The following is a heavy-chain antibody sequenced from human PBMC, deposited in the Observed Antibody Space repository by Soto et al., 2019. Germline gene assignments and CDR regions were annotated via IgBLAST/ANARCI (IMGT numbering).Heavy chain of an antibody. Sequence: SETLSLTCTVSGGSISSGGYYWSWIRQHPGKGLEWIGYIYYSGSTYYNPSLKSRVTISVDTSKNQFSLKLSSVTAAGTAVYYCGAFRSGYYQTDAFDIWGQGTMVTVSS. CDR2: IYYSGST. D-gene: IGHD3-22*01. J-gene: IGHJ3*02. CDR3: GAFRSGYYQTDAFDI. V-gene: IGHV4-31*03. CDR1: GGSISSGGYY.